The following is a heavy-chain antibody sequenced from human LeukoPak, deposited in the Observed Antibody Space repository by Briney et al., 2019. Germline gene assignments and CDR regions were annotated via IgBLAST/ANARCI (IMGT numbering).Heavy chain of an antibody. CDR2: IYYSGST. D-gene: IGHD3-22*01. CDR1: GGSISSYY. Sequence: SETLSLTCTVSGGSISSYYWSWIRQPPGKGLEWIGYIYYSGSTNYNPSLKSRVTISVDTSKNQFSLKLSSVTAADTAVYYCARTLREYDSSGYYYYFDYWGQGTLVTVSP. V-gene: IGHV4-59*08. CDR3: ARTLREYDSSGYYYYFDY. J-gene: IGHJ4*02.